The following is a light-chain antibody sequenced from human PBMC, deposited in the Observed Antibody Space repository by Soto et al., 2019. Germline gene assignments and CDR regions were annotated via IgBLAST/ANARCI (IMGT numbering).Light chain of an antibody. CDR1: QSISNW. Sequence: DIHMTQSPSTLPASVGDRVTITCRASQSISNWLAWYQQKPGKAPNLLIYDASSLQSGVPSRFSGSGSGTDFTLTISSLQSEDFAVYYCQQYENWPWTFGQGTKVDIK. CDR3: QQYENWPWT. V-gene: IGKV1-5*01. J-gene: IGKJ1*01. CDR2: DAS.